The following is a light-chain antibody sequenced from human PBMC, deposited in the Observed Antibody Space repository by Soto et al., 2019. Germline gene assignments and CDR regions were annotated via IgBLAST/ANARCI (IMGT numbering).Light chain of an antibody. CDR2: DAS. Sequence: DIQMTQSPSTLSATAGDRVTITCRASQSISAWLAWYQQKPGKAPKLLIYDASNLESGVPSRFSGSGSGTEFTLTISNLRPDDFATYYCQQYTTYWTFGQGTKVEIK. CDR3: QQYTTYWT. J-gene: IGKJ1*01. V-gene: IGKV1-5*01. CDR1: QSISAW.